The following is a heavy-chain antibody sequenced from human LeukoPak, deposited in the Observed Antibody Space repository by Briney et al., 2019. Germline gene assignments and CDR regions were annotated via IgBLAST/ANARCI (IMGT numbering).Heavy chain of an antibody. CDR3: ARPGYYYDSSGSDFDY. CDR1: GFTFSSYA. J-gene: IGHJ4*02. V-gene: IGHV3-30*04. D-gene: IGHD3-22*01. CDR2: ISYDGSNK. Sequence: GGSLRLSCAASGFTFSSYAMHWVRQAPGKGLEWVAVISYDGSNKYYADSVKGRFTISRDNSKNTLYLQMNSLRAEDTAVYCCARPGYYYDSSGSDFDYWGQGTLVTVSS.